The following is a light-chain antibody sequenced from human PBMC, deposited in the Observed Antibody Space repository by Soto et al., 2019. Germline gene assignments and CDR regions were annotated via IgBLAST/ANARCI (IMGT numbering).Light chain of an antibody. CDR1: SSDVGGYNY. V-gene: IGLV2-14*01. J-gene: IGLJ1*01. Sequence: QSALTQPASVSGAPGQSITLSCTGTSSDVGGYNYVSWYQQHLRIAPKLLIYGDTNRPTGVSNRFSGSKSDTTASLTITGLPAEDEGDYHCSSYTSASTLLYLFGTGTKLTVL. CDR2: GDT. CDR3: SSYTSASTLLYL.